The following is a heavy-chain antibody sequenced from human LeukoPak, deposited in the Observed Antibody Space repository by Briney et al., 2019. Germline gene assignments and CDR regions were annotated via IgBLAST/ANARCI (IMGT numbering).Heavy chain of an antibody. CDR1: GFTFSSYA. J-gene: IGHJ2*01. D-gene: IGHD4-17*01. CDR3: AKGTDYGDYDRLWYCDL. CDR2: ISGSGSST. V-gene: IGHV3-23*01. Sequence: GGSLRLSCAASGFTFSSYAMRWVRQAPGKGLEWVSAISGSGSSTYYADSVKGRFTISKDNSKNTLYLQVNSLRAEDTAIYYCAKGTDYGDYDRLWYCDLWGGGTLVTVSS.